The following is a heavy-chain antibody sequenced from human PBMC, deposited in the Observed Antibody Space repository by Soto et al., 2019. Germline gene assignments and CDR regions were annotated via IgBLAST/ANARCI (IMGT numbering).Heavy chain of an antibody. CDR1: GGTFSSYA. J-gene: IGHJ3*02. Sequence: ASVKVSCKASGGTFSSYAISCVRQAPGQGLEWMGGIIPILGIANYAQKFQGRVTITADKSTSTAYMELSSLRSEDTAVYYCARTSSGTPYCSGGSCYDAFDIWGQGTMVTVSS. CDR3: ARTSSGTPYCSGGSCYDAFDI. CDR2: IIPILGIA. V-gene: IGHV1-69*10. D-gene: IGHD2-15*01.